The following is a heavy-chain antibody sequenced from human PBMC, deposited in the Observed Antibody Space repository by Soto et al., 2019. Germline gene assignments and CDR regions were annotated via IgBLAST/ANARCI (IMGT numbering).Heavy chain of an antibody. CDR1: GFTFSSYV. V-gene: IGHV3-33*01. D-gene: IGHD3-10*01. CDR2: IWYHGSNK. CDR3: AREGELLKSFDY. Sequence: PGGSLRLSCAAAGFTFSSYVMRWVRQAPGKGLEWVAVIWYHGSNKYYADYVKGRLNISRDNSKNKLYMKMNRLRAEDTAVYYCAREGELLKSFDYWGQGTLVTVSS. J-gene: IGHJ4*02.